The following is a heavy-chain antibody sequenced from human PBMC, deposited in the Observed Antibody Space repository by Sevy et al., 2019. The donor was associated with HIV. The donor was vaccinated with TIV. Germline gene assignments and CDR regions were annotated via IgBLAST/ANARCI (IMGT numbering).Heavy chain of an antibody. CDR3: AREAYYYDSREENWFDP. V-gene: IGHV3-48*02. Sequence: GGSLRLSCKASGFTFSTYSMHWVRQAPGKGLEWVSSISRTSTTTYYADSAKGRFTISRDNAKNSLYLKMNNLRDEDTAVYYCAREAYYYDSREENWFDPWGQGTLVTVSS. CDR1: GFTFSTYS. J-gene: IGHJ5*02. CDR2: ISRTSTTT. D-gene: IGHD3-22*01.